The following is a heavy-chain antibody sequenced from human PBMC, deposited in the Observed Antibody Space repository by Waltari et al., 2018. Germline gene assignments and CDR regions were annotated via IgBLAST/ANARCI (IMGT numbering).Heavy chain of an antibody. J-gene: IGHJ4*02. CDR3: ASVIGYYYDSSGYVGY. D-gene: IGHD3-22*01. CDR2: ISSSSSTI. Sequence: GSLRLSCAASGFTFSSYSTNWVRQAPGKGLEWVSYISSSSSTIYYADSVKGRFTISRDNAKNSLYLQMNSLRAEDTAVYYCASVIGYYYDSSGYVGYWGQGTLVTVSS. CDR1: GFTFSSYS. V-gene: IGHV3-48*04.